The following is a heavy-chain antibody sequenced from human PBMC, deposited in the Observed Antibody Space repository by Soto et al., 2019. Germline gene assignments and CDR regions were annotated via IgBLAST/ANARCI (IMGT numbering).Heavy chain of an antibody. CDR1: GFSFSIYA. J-gene: IGHJ4*02. D-gene: IGHD2-2*02. CDR2: ISGSGDSA. Sequence: GGSLRLSCAASGFSFSIYAMIWVRQAPGKGLEWVSSISGSGDSAYYADSVKGRFTISRDNSKNTLYLQINSLRAEDTAVYYCTKERSDHRITAAAIDYWGQGAQVTVSS. CDR3: TKERSDHRITAAAIDY. V-gene: IGHV3-23*01.